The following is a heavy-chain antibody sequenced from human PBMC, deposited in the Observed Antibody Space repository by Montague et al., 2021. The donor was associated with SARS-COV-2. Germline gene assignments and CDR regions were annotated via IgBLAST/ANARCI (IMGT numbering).Heavy chain of an antibody. CDR3: ASYGVKSPGAFDI. Sequence: SLRLSFSASELTVNTNAMTELKNTRGKGRHGVTWNGSGGNTFLADSVQGRFTISRDFSTNTVFLQMNRLRADDTAMYFCASYGVKSPGAFDIWGQGTLVTVSS. CDR2: NGSGGNT. CDR1: ELTVNTNA. J-gene: IGHJ3*02. V-gene: IGHV3-23*01. D-gene: IGHD4-17*01.